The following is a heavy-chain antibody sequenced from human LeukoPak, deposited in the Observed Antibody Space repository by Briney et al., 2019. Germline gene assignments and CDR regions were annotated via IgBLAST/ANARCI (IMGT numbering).Heavy chain of an antibody. CDR2: INPNSGGT. CDR1: RYTFTGYY. CDR3: ARGYCSSTSCYADWFDP. V-gene: IGHV1-2*06. Sequence: ASVTVSCKASRYTFTGYYMHWVRQAPGQGLEWMGRINPNSGGTNYAQKFQGRVTMTRDTSISTAYRELSRLRSDDTAVYYCARGYCSSTSCYADWFDPWGQGTLVTVSS. D-gene: IGHD2-2*01. J-gene: IGHJ5*02.